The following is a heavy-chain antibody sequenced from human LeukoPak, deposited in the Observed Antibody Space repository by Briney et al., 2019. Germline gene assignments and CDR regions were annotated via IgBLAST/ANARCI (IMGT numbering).Heavy chain of an antibody. V-gene: IGHV4-39*07. D-gene: IGHD4-17*01. CDR2: IYYSGST. Sequence: SETQSLTCTVSGGSISSSSYYWGWIRQPPGKGLEWIGSIYYSGSTYYNPSLKSRVTISVDTSKNQFSLKPSSVTAADTAVYYCATDYGDYSNWFDPWGQGTLVTVSS. CDR3: ATDYGDYSNWFDP. CDR1: GGSISSSSYY. J-gene: IGHJ5*02.